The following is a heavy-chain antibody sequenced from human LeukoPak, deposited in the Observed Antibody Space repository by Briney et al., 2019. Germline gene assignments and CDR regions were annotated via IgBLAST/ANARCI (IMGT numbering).Heavy chain of an antibody. CDR3: AKVSLKLLWFGELSG. Sequence: PGGSLRLSCAASGFIFSSYGMHWVRQAPGKGLEWVAVISYDGSNKYYADSVKGRFTISRDNSKNTLYLQMNSLRAEDTAVYYCAKVSLKLLWFGELSGWGQGTLVTVSS. D-gene: IGHD3-10*01. J-gene: IGHJ4*02. V-gene: IGHV3-30*18. CDR2: ISYDGSNK. CDR1: GFIFSSYG.